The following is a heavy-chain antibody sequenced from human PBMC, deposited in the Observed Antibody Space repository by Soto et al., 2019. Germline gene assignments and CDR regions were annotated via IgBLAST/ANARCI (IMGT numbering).Heavy chain of an antibody. CDR1: GGSISSSSYY. V-gene: IGHV4-39*01. D-gene: IGHD3-3*01. J-gene: IGHJ4*02. CDR3: ARLLDYDFWSGYPENYYFDY. Sequence: SETLSLTCTVSGGSISSSSYYWGWIRQPPGKGLEWIGSIYYSGSTYYNPSLKSRVTISVDTSKNQFSLKLSSVTAADTAVYYCARLLDYDFWSGYPENYYFDYWGQGTLVTVSS. CDR2: IYYSGST.